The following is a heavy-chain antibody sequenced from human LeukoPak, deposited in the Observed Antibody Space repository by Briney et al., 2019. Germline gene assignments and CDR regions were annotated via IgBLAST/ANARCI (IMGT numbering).Heavy chain of an antibody. CDR3: ARGGVWSQPTFDY. CDR2: IKQDGSEK. D-gene: IGHD3-10*01. Sequence: GGSLRLSCAASGFTFSSYWMTWVRQAPGKGLEWVANIKQDGSEKYYVASVKGRFTISRDNAKNSLYLQMNSLRAEDTAVYYCARGGVWSQPTFDYWGQGTLVSVSS. V-gene: IGHV3-7*04. CDR1: GFTFSSYW. J-gene: IGHJ4*02.